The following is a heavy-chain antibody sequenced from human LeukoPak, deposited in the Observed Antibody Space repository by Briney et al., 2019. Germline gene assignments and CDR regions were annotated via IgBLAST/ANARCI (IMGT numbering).Heavy chain of an antibody. J-gene: IGHJ4*02. V-gene: IGHV4-39*01. Sequence: SETLSLTCAVSGGSISSDSYYWGWIRQPPGKGVEWLGSIYSGGTTYYNPSLKSRVTISVDTSKNQFSLKLTSVTAADAAAYYCARHSRNCSGGYCYLYYWGQGTLVTVSS. D-gene: IGHD2-15*01. CDR1: GGSISSDSYY. CDR2: IYSGGTT. CDR3: ARHSRNCSGGYCYLYY.